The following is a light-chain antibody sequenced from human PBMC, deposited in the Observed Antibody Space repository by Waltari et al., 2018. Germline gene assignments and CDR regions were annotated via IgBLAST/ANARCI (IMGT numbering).Light chain of an antibody. J-gene: IGLJ2*01. CDR3: CSYAGSYTHVV. Sequence: QSALTQPRSVSGSPGQSVTISCIGPSSDVGGYDYVSWYHHHPCKAPKLMICDVTKRPSGVPDRFSGSKSGNTASLTISGLQAEDEADYYCCSYAGSYTHVVFGGGTKLTVL. V-gene: IGLV2-11*01. CDR1: SSDVGGYDY. CDR2: DVT.